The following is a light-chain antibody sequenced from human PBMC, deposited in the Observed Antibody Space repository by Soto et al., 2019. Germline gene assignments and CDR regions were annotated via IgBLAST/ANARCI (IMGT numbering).Light chain of an antibody. Sequence: QSDLTKPASVSGSPRQSITISCTGTSSDVGGYNYVSWYQQHPGKAPKFMIYDVSNRPSGVSNRFSGSKSGNTASLTISGLQAEDEADYYCSSYTTSNTRQIVFGTGTKVTVL. CDR3: SSYTTSNTRQIV. CDR2: DVS. CDR1: SSDVGGYNY. J-gene: IGLJ1*01. V-gene: IGLV2-14*01.